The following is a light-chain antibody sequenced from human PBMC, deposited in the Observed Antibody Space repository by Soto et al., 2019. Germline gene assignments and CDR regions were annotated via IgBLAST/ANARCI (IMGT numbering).Light chain of an antibody. V-gene: IGLV2-14*01. CDR2: EVT. CDR1: SSDVGGYNY. CDR3: SAYTRSSTLL. Sequence: QSVLTQPASVSGSPGQSITISCTGTSSDVGGYNYVSWYQQYPGKAPKLMIYEVTNRPSGVSDRFSASKSGNTASLTISGPQAEDEAAYYCSAYTRSSTLLFGGGTKLTVL. J-gene: IGLJ2*01.